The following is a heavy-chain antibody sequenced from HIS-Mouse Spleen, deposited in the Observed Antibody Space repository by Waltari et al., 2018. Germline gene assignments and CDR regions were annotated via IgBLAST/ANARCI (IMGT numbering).Heavy chain of an antibody. J-gene: IGHJ2*01. D-gene: IGHD6-13*01. CDR2: IYYSGSN. V-gene: IGHV4-39*07. Sequence: QLQLQESGPGLVKPSETLSLTCTVSGGSISSSSYYWGWIRQPPGKGLEWIGSIYYSGSNYYTPALKSPVTISVDTSKNQFSLKLSSVTAADTAVYYCAREIPYSSSWYDWYFDLWGRGTLVTVSS. CDR1: GGSISSSSYY. CDR3: AREIPYSSSWYDWYFDL.